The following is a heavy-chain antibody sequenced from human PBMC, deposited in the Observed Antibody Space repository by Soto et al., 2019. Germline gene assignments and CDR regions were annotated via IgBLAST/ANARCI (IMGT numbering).Heavy chain of an antibody. CDR1: GGSISTTNW. J-gene: IGHJ4*02. CDR2: MYPSGSS. Sequence: SETLSLTCTVSGGSISTTNWWSWFRQPPGKGLEWIGEMYPSGSSNYNPSLKSRVTISLDTSKNQFSLKLTSVTAADTAMYYCARHAVEDHTPDDWGQGTLVTVAS. V-gene: IGHV4-4*02. CDR3: ARHAVEDHTPDD. D-gene: IGHD2-2*01.